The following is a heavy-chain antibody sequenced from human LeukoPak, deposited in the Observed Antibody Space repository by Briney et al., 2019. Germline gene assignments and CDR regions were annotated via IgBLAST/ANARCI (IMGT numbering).Heavy chain of an antibody. V-gene: IGHV6-1*01. CDR1: GDSVSSNNGA. CDR2: TYYRSKWYN. CDR3: ARDLGNSGWYTFDY. J-gene: IGHJ4*02. D-gene: IGHD6-19*01. Sequence: SQTLSLTCALSGDSVSSNNGAWNWIRQSPSRGLEWLGRTYYRSKWYNDYAESMKGRITIDSDTSKNQFSLQLNPVTPEDTAVYCCARDLGNSGWYTFDYWGQGTLVTVSS.